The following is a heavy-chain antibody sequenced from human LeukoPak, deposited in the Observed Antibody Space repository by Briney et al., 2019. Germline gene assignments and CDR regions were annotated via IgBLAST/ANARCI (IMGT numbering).Heavy chain of an antibody. J-gene: IGHJ4*02. CDR1: GLTVSNNY. CDR3: ARDSGYSYAFDY. V-gene: IGHV3-53*01. CDR2: TYSGGST. D-gene: IGHD5-18*01. Sequence: PGGSLRLSCAASGLTVSNNYMSWVRQAPGKGLEWVSVTYSGGSTYYADSVKGRFTISRDTSKNTLSLQMNSLRAEDTAVYYCARDSGYSYAFDYWGQGTLVTDSS.